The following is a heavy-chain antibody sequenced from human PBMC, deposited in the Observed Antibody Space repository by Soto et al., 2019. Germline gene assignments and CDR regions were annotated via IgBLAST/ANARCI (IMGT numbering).Heavy chain of an antibody. V-gene: IGHV1-18*04. CDR1: GYTFTYCS. D-gene: IGHD6-19*01. CDR2: ITTYNGNT. J-gene: IGHJ4*02. CDR3: ARDGWYVGDY. Sequence: ASVKVSCKASGYTFTYCSLHWLQQAPGQGLERMRWITTYNGNTNYAKKFQGRVTITRDTSPRTAYIELRSLRSDDTAVYYCARDGWYVGDYWGQGTLVTVSS.